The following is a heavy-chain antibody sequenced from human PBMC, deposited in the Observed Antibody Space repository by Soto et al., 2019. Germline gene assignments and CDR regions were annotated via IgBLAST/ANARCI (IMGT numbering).Heavy chain of an antibody. CDR2: ISGSGGST. Sequence: GGSLRLSCAASGFTFSSYAMSWVRQAPGKGLEWVSAISGSGGSTYYADSVKGRFTISRDNSKNTLYLQMNSLRAEDTAVYYCAKSAVAAPPEGYYYYYYMDVWGKGTTVTVSS. CDR1: GFTFSSYA. V-gene: IGHV3-23*01. J-gene: IGHJ6*03. D-gene: IGHD6-19*01. CDR3: AKSAVAAPPEGYYYYYYMDV.